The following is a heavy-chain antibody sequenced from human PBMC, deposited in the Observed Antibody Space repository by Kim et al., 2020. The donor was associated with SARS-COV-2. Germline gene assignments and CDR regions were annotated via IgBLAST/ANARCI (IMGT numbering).Heavy chain of an antibody. CDR3: ARMPSCWSYDSSGYYYGGFDY. D-gene: IGHD3-22*01. Sequence: SGPTLVNPTQTLTLTCTFSGFSLSTSGMCVSWIRQPPGKALEWLALIDWDDDKYYSTSLKTRLTISKDTSKNQVVLTMTNMDPVDTATYYCARMPSCWSYDSSGYYYGGFDYWGQGTLVTVSS. CDR1: GFSLSTSGMC. V-gene: IGHV2-70*01. CDR2: IDWDDDK. J-gene: IGHJ4*02.